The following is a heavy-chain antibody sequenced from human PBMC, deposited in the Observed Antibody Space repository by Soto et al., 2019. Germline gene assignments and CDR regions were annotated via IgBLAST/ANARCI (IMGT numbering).Heavy chain of an antibody. V-gene: IGHV3-33*01. CDR1: GFTFSSYG. D-gene: IGHD3-22*01. Sequence: PGGSLRLSCAASGFTFSSYGMHWVRQAPGKGLEWVAVIWYDGSNKYYADSVKGRFTISRDNSKNTLYLQMNSLRAEDTAVYYCAYLALSYDSSGYLDYWGQGTLVTVSS. CDR2: IWYDGSNK. CDR3: AYLALSYDSSGYLDY. J-gene: IGHJ4*02.